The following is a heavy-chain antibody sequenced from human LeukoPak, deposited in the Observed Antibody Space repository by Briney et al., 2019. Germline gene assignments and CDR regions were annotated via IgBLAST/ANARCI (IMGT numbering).Heavy chain of an antibody. Sequence: GGALRLSCVASVFTFSSNGMHGVRQAPGRGREWVAMIRKQGNDEHHADSVKGRFSVSRDNSKTTMYLQMNSLSAEDTAVYYCAKDASWSLDYWGQGTLVTVSP. J-gene: IGHJ4*02. CDR1: VFTFSSNG. D-gene: IGHD6-13*01. CDR2: IRKQGNDE. V-gene: IGHV3-30*02. CDR3: AKDASWSLDY.